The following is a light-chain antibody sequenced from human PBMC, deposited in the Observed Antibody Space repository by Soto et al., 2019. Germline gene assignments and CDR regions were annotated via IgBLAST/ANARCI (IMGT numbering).Light chain of an antibody. J-gene: IGKJ5*01. Sequence: EIVMPQSPATLSVSAGERATLSCRASHSVSSNLAWYQQTPGQAPRLLIYGTSTRATGIPARFSGSGSGTEFTLPISSLQSEDFAVYYCQQYNNWPPITFGQGTRLEIK. V-gene: IGKV3D-15*01. CDR1: HSVSSN. CDR3: QQYNNWPPIT. CDR2: GTS.